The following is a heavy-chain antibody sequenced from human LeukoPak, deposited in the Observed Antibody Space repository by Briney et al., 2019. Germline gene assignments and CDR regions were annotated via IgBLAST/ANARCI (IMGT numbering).Heavy chain of an antibody. CDR3: ARGLYDFWSGYYLGCWFDP. Sequence: ASVKVSCKASGYTFTSYDINWARQATGQGLEWMGWMNPNSGNTGYAQKFQGRVTMTRNTSISTAYMELSSLRSEDTAVYYCARGLYDFWSGYYLGCWFDPWGQGTLVTVSS. CDR2: MNPNSGNT. V-gene: IGHV1-8*01. J-gene: IGHJ5*02. CDR1: GYTFTSYD. D-gene: IGHD3-3*01.